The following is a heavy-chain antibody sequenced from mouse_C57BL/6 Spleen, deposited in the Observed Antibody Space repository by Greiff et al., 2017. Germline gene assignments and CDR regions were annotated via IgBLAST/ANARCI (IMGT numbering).Heavy chain of an antibody. D-gene: IGHD2-3*01. CDR2: IHPNSGST. CDR1: GYTFTSYW. J-gene: IGHJ2*01. CDR3: ARRDDGYYVY. Sequence: VQLQQPGAELVKPGASVKLSCKASGYTFTSYWTHWVKQRPGQGLEWIGMIHPNSGSTNYNEKFKSKATLTVDKSSSTAYMQLSSLTSEDSAVYYCARRDDGYYVYWGQGTTPTVSS. V-gene: IGHV1-64*01.